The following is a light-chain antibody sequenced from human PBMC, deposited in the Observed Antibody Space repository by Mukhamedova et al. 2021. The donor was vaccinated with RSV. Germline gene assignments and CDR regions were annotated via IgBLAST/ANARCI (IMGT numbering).Light chain of an antibody. CDR2: VAS. CDR3: QKYNSAPFT. V-gene: IGKV1-27*01. Sequence: WYQRRVHGKAPKLLIYVASTLESGVPSRFSGSGSGTDFTLTISNLQPEDVATYYCQKYNSAPFTFGGGTKVDIK. J-gene: IGKJ4*01.